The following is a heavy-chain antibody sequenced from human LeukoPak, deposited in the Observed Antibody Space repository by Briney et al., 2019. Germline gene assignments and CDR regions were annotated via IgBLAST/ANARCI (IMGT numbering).Heavy chain of an antibody. CDR1: GFTFSSYG. CDR2: IRYDGSNK. Sequence: PGGSLRLSCAASGFTFSSYGMHWVRQAPGKGLEWVAFIRYDGSNKYYADSVKGRFTISRDNSKNTLYLQMNSLRAEDTAVYYCAKSPYYDFWPFDYWGQGTQVTVSS. D-gene: IGHD3-3*01. V-gene: IGHV3-30*02. CDR3: AKSPYYDFWPFDY. J-gene: IGHJ4*02.